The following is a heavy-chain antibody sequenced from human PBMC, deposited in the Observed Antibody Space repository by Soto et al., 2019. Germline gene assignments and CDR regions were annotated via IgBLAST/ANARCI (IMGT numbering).Heavy chain of an antibody. Sequence: GGSLRLSCAASGFTFSSYGMHWVRQAPGKGLEWVAVISYDGSNKYYADSVKGRFTISRDNSKNTLYLQMNSLRAEDTAVYYCAKKYGSGWYVYYMDVWGKGTTVTVS. CDR1: GFTFSSYG. J-gene: IGHJ6*03. D-gene: IGHD6-19*01. V-gene: IGHV3-30*18. CDR2: ISYDGSNK. CDR3: AKKYGSGWYVYYMDV.